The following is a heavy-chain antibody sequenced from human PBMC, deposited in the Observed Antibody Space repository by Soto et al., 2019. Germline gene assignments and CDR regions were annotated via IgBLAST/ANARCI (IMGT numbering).Heavy chain of an antibody. J-gene: IGHJ6*02. CDR3: TRDAGANYDYGMDV. D-gene: IGHD4-17*01. Sequence: QVQLVESGGGVVQPGRSLRLSCAASGFTFSSYAMHWVRQAPGKGLEWVAVISYDGSNKYYADSVKGRFIISRDNSKNTLYLQMNSLRAEDTAVYYCTRDAGANYDYGMDVWGQGTTVTVSS. V-gene: IGHV3-30-3*01. CDR1: GFTFSSYA. CDR2: ISYDGSNK.